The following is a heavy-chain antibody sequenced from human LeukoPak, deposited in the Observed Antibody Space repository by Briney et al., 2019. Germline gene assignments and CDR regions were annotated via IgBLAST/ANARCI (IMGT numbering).Heavy chain of an antibody. CDR2: IYHSGST. D-gene: IGHD2-2*01. Sequence: PSETLSLTCAVSGGSISSSNWWSWVRQPPGKGLEWIGEIYHSGSTNYNPSLKSRVTISVDTSKNQFSLKLSSVTAADTAVYYCARDVVGYCSSTSCMASWGRGTLVTVSS. V-gene: IGHV4-4*02. J-gene: IGHJ2*01. CDR1: GGSISSSNW. CDR3: ARDVVGYCSSTSCMAS.